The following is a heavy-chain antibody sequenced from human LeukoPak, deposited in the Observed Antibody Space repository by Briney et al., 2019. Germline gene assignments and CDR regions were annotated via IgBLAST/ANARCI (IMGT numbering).Heavy chain of an antibody. CDR2: ISSSGCTI. CDR1: GFTFSDYY. CDR3: ARVSESGYNFYSAIDY. J-gene: IGHJ4*02. D-gene: IGHD5-24*01. Sequence: PGGSLRLSCAASGFTFSDYYMSWIRQAPGKGLEWVSYISSSGCTIYYADSVKGRFTISRDNAKNSLYLQMNSLRAEDTAVYYCARVSESGYNFYSAIDYWGQGTLVTVSS. V-gene: IGHV3-11*04.